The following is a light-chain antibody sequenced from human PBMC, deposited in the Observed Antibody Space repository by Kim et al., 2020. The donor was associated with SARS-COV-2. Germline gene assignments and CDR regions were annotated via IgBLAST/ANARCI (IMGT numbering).Light chain of an antibody. CDR2: YDS. CDR1: NIGSKS. V-gene: IGLV3-21*04. CDR3: QVWDSRSDGV. Sequence: SYELTQPPSVSVAPGKTARITCGGNNIGSKSVHWYQQKPGQAPVLVIYYDSDRPSGIPERFSGSNSGNTATLTISRVEAGDEADYYCQVWDSRSDGVFGG. J-gene: IGLJ3*02.